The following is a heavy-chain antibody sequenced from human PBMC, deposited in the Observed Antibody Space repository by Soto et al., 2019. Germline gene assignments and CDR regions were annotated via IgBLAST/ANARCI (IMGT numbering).Heavy chain of an antibody. CDR1: GFTFSSYA. CDR3: AKDLYYYDFSLDDS. Sequence: LRLSCTASGFTFSSYAMHWVRQAPGRGLEWVAVVSYDGSIENYVDSVRGRFTISRDNSKNTVFLQMNSLRVEDTAVYYCAKDLYYYDFSLDDSWGQGTLVTVSS. D-gene: IGHD3-16*01. V-gene: IGHV3-30*18. CDR2: VSYDGSIE. J-gene: IGHJ5*02.